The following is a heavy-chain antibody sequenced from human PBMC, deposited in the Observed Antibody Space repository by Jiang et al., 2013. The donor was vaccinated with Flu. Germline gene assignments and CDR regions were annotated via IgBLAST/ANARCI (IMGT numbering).Heavy chain of an antibody. J-gene: IGHJ3*02. CDR2: IYYSGNT. CDR1: GGSISGYY. D-gene: IGHD6-19*01. Sequence: SETVSLTCTVSGGSISGYYWSWIRQPPGKGLEWIAYIYYSGNTNYSPSLKSRVTISVDTAMNQVSLRLTSVTAADTAVYYCVRHPSRDNSGYAFDIWGQGTMVTVSS. V-gene: IGHV4-59*08. CDR3: VRHPSRDNSGYAFDI.